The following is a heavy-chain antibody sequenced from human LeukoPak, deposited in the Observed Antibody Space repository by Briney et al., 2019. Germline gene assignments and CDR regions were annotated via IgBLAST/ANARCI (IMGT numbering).Heavy chain of an antibody. Sequence: PSETLSLTCTVSGGSISGDIYSWSWIRQPAGKGLEWIGRIYTSGSTNYNPSLKSRVTMSVDTSKNQFSLKLSSVTAADTAVYYCARDRCTSTSCYTRRIDPWGQGTLVTVSS. CDR1: GGSISGDIYS. J-gene: IGHJ5*02. V-gene: IGHV4-61*02. CDR2: IYTSGST. D-gene: IGHD2-2*02. CDR3: ARDRCTSTSCYTRRIDP.